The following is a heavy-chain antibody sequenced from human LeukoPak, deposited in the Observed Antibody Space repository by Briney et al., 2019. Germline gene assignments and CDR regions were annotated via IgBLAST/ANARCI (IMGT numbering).Heavy chain of an antibody. D-gene: IGHD3-10*01. V-gene: IGHV3-7*01. Sequence: GGSLRLSCAASGFTFSSYWMSWVRQAPGKGLEGVANIKQEGSEKYYVDSVKGRFTISRDNAKNSLYLQMNSLRAEDTAVYYCARDYYGSGSYFGGWSDIWGQGTMVTVSS. J-gene: IGHJ3*02. CDR3: ARDYYGSGSYFGGWSDI. CDR1: GFTFSSYW. CDR2: IKQEGSEK.